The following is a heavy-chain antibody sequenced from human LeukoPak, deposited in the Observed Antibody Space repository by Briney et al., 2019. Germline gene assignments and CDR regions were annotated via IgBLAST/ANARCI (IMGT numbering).Heavy chain of an antibody. Sequence: ASVKVSCKASGYTFTNYYMHWVRQAPGHGLEWMGVINPSGGSTTYAQEFQGRVIMTRDASTTTVHVELSSLGSEDTAVYYCAREGYHYYGMDVWGQGTTVTVSS. V-gene: IGHV1-46*01. D-gene: IGHD2-15*01. CDR1: GYTFTNYY. CDR2: INPSGGST. CDR3: AREGYHYYGMDV. J-gene: IGHJ6*02.